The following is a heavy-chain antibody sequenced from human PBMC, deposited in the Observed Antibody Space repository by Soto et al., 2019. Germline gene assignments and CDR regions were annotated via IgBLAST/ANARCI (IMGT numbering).Heavy chain of an antibody. V-gene: IGHV4-30-4*08. CDR2: IYYSGST. J-gene: IGHJ6*02. CDR3: ARQDSDSSRYWGLDV. Sequence: SETLSLTCTVSGGSISSGGYYWSWIRQHPGKGLEWIGYIYYSGSTYYNPSLKSRVTISVDTSKNQFSLQLNSVTPEDTAVYYCARQDSDSSRYWGLDVWGQGTTVTVSS. CDR1: GGSISSGGYY. D-gene: IGHD6-6*01.